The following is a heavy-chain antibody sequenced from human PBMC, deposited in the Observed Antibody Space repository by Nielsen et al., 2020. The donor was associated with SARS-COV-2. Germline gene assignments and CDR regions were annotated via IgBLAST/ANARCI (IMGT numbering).Heavy chain of an antibody. V-gene: IGHV4-59*12. J-gene: IGHJ6*02. CDR1: GGSISSYH. Sequence: SETLSLTCTVSGGSISSYHWSWIRQPPGKGLEWIGYIYYTGSTSYNPSLKSRVTISVDTSKNQFSLNLSSVTAADTAVYYCARGSSWAGMDVWGQGTTVTVSS. CDR3: ARGSSWAGMDV. CDR2: IYYTGST. D-gene: IGHD3-10*01.